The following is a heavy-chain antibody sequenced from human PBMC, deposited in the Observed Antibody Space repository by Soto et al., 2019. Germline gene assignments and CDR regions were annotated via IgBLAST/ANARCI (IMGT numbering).Heavy chain of an antibody. CDR1: GSSIISTSYH. CDR2: IHYTVST. D-gene: IGHD1-1*01. V-gene: IGHV4-39*01. Sequence: QLLLQDSGPGLVKPSETLSLTCSVSGSSIISTSYHWGWIRQSPGRGLQWIWTIHYTVSTNYNPSLASRDTISLDTSKGQFSLNLISVTAADTAVYYCARRVGYVERWSYFDYWGQGTLVTVSS. CDR3: ARRVGYVERWSYFDY. J-gene: IGHJ4*02.